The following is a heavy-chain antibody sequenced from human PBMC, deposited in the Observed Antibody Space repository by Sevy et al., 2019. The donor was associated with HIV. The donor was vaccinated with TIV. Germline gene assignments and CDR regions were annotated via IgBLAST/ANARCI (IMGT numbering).Heavy chain of an antibody. V-gene: IGHV1-69*13. Sequence: GASVKVSCKASGGTFSSYAISWVRQAPGQGLEWMGGIIPIFGTANYAQKFQGRVTITADESTSTAYMELSSLRSEDTAVYYCARTGGEVDTAMVNSFGYFDYWGQGTLVTVSS. J-gene: IGHJ4*02. CDR1: GGTFSSYA. D-gene: IGHD5-18*01. CDR2: IIPIFGTA. CDR3: ARTGGEVDTAMVNSFGYFDY.